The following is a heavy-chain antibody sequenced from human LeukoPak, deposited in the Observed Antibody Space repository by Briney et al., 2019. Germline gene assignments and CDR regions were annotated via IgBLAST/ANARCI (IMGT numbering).Heavy chain of an antibody. V-gene: IGHV4-59*01. CDR1: GGSISGYY. D-gene: IGHD4-11*01. J-gene: IGHJ4*02. Sequence: SETLSPTCAVSGGSISGYYWTWIRQPPGKGLEWIGYIYYSGSTNYNPSLKSRITISVDTSKNQFSLELSSVTAADTAVYYCARLRGNYFPDYWGQGTLVTVSS. CDR3: ARLRGNYFPDY. CDR2: IYYSGST.